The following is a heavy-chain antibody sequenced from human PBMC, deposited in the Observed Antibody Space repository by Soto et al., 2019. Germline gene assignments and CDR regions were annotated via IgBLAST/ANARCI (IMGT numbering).Heavy chain of an antibody. Sequence: SETLSLTRTVSGGSISSSSYYGGWILQPPGKWLGCIGSIYYRVSTYYNPYLKSRVTISVDTSKNKFSLKLSYVTAADTAVYYCARLDPELDQSRFDYWGQGNLVTVS. V-gene: IGHV4-39*01. CDR3: ARLDPELDQSRFDY. J-gene: IGHJ4*02. D-gene: IGHD1-1*01. CDR1: GGSISSSSYY. CDR2: IYYRVST.